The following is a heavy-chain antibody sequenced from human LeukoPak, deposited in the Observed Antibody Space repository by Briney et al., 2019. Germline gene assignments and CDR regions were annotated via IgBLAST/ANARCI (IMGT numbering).Heavy chain of an antibody. CDR3: ASTVPVWGSYRYYFDY. CDR2: IIPIFGTA. V-gene: IGHV1-69*05. Sequence: SVKVSCKASGGTFSSYAISWVRQAPGQGLEWMGRIIPIFGTANYAHKFQGRVTITTDESTSTAYMELSSLRSEDTAVYYCASTVPVWGSYRYYFDYWGQGTLVTVSS. D-gene: IGHD3-16*02. CDR1: GGTFSSYA. J-gene: IGHJ4*02.